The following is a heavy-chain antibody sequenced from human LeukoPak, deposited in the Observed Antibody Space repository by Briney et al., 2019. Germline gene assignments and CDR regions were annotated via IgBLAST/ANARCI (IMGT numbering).Heavy chain of an antibody. D-gene: IGHD6-13*01. CDR3: AKGGLEYSSSWYCLDY. CDR2: ISGSGGST. J-gene: IGHJ4*02. Sequence: GGSLRLSCAASGFTFNNYAMSWVRQAPGKGLEWVSAISGSGGSTYYADSVKGRFTISRDNSKNTLYLQMNSLRAEDTAVYYCAKGGLEYSSSWYCLDYWGQGTLVTVSS. CDR1: GFTFNNYA. V-gene: IGHV3-23*01.